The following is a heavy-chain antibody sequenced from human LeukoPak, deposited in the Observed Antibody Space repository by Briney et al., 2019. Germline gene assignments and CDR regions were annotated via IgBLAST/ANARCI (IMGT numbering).Heavy chain of an antibody. J-gene: IGHJ5*01. CDR3: AKPMGPRYGDYHNSRFDS. D-gene: IGHD4-17*01. CDR2: ISTTT. CDR1: GFTLSTYA. Sequence: GGSLRLSCAASGFTLSTYAMSWVRQVPAKGLEWVSAISTTTYYADFVEGRFTISRDNSKNTLYLQMNSLRAEDTAVYYCAKPMGPRYGDYHNSRFDSWGLGTLVTVSS. V-gene: IGHV3-23*01.